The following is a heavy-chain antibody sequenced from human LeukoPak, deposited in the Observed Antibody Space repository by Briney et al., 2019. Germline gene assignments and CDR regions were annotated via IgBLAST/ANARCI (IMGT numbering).Heavy chain of an antibody. D-gene: IGHD3-16*01. CDR2: VWYGGST. Sequence: SETLSLTCNVSGVSITTHFWNWLRLSPGRGLEWIGYVWYGGSTKYNPSFQHRLTISLDTSKNQFSLEMTSVTAADTAVYYCAKFGPHLLNNFDSWGQGTLVTVSS. V-gene: IGHV4-59*08. CDR3: AKFGPHLLNNFDS. J-gene: IGHJ4*02. CDR1: GVSITTHF.